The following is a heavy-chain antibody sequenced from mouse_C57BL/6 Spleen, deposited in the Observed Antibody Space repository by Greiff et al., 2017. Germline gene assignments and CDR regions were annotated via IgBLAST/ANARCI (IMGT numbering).Heavy chain of an antibody. CDR2: IDPANGNT. CDR3: GFITTGVAPFAY. CDR1: GFNIKNTY. J-gene: IGHJ3*01. V-gene: IGHV14-3*01. D-gene: IGHD1-1*01. Sequence: EVQLQQSVAELVRPGASVKLSCTASGFNIKNTYMHWVKQRPEQGLEWIGRIDPANGNTKYAPKFQGKATLTADTSSNTAYLQLSSLTSEDTAIYYCGFITTGVAPFAYWGQGTLVTVSA.